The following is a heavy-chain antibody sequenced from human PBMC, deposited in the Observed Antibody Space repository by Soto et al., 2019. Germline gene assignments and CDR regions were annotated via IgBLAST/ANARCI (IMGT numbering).Heavy chain of an antibody. CDR2: ISGGGIST. CDR1: GFTFSNYA. V-gene: IGHV3-23*01. J-gene: IGHJ5*02. D-gene: IGHD3-10*01. CDR3: ARDAISMVRGTKTWFDP. Sequence: EVQLLESGGGLVQPGGSLTLSCAASGFTFSNYAMSWVRQAPGKGLEWVSAISGGGISTYYADSVRGRFTISRDNSRNTLYLRMNRLRAEDTAVYYCARDAISMVRGTKTWFDPWGQGTLVTVSS.